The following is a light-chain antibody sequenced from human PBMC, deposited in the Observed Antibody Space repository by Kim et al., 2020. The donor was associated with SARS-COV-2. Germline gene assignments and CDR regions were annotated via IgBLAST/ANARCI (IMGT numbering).Light chain of an antibody. CDR3: SSYTSSITPVV. CDR2: DVS. V-gene: IGLV2-14*03. J-gene: IGLJ2*01. Sequence: QSITISCTGTSSDVGGYNYVSWYQQHPGKAPKLMIYDVSNRPSGVSNRFSGSKSGNTASLTISGLQAEDEADYYCSSYTSSITPVVFGGGTQLTVL. CDR1: SSDVGGYNY.